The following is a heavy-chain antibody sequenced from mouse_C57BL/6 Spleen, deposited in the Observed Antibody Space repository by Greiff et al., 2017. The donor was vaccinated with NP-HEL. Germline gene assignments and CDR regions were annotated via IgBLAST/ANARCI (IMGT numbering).Heavy chain of an antibody. D-gene: IGHD4-1*01. CDR1: GYTFTSYW. CDR2: IDPSDSYT. J-gene: IGHJ2*01. Sequence: VQLQQPGAELVKPGASVKLSCKASGYTFTSYWMQWVKQRPGQGLEWIGEIDPSDSYTNYNQKFKGKATLTVDTSSSTAYMQLSSLTSEDSAVYYCARRTGTQGGYFDYWGQGTTLTVAS. CDR3: ARRTGTQGGYFDY. V-gene: IGHV1-50*01.